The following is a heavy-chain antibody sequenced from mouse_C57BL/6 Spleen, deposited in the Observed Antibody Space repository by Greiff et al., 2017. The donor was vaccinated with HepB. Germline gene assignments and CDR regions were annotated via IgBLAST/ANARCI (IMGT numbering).Heavy chain of an antibody. V-gene: IGHV1-80*01. CDR2: IYPGDGDT. CDR3: ARGGNYEDAMDY. J-gene: IGHJ4*01. CDR1: GYAFSSYW. D-gene: IGHD2-1*01. Sequence: LVESGAELVKPGASVKISCKASGYAFSSYWMNWVKQRPGKGLEWIGQIYPGDGDTNYNGKFKGKATLTADKSSSTAYMQLSSLTSEDSAVYFCARGGNYEDAMDYWGQGTSVTVSS.